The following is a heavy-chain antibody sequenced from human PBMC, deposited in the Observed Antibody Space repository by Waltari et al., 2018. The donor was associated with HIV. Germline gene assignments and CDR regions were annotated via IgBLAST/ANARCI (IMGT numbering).Heavy chain of an antibody. D-gene: IGHD3-16*02. Sequence: EVQLVESGGGLVQPGRSLRLSCAASGFPFEGYAMHWVRQVPGKGLEWVSGISWDSRSMGYGDSVKGRFTISRDNAKNSLYLQMSSLRAEDTAVYYCARVRNKSFYFYGMDVWGQGTTVTVSS. V-gene: IGHV3-9*01. CDR3: ARVRNKSFYFYGMDV. CDR2: ISWDSRSM. J-gene: IGHJ6*02. CDR1: GFPFEGYA.